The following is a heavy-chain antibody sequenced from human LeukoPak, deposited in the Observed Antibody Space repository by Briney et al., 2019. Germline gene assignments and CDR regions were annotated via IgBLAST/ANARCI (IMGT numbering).Heavy chain of an antibody. J-gene: IGHJ5*02. D-gene: IGHD6-19*01. CDR1: RFTFSSYW. CDR3: ARDGEWLVGEFDP. V-gene: IGHV3-74*01. Sequence: GGSLTLSCAASRFTFSSYWMHRVRQAPGKGRVWVSHINSDGSSTSYAASVKARLTISRDNAKNTLYLQMNSLRAEDTAVYYCARDGEWLVGEFDPWGQGTLVTVSS. CDR2: INSDGSST.